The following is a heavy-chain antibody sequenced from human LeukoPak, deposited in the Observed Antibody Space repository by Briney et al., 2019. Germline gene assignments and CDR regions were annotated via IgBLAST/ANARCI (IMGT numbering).Heavy chain of an antibody. CDR2: ISSSSSYI. D-gene: IGHD3-22*01. V-gene: IGHV3-21*01. CDR1: GFTFSSYS. CDR3: ARDLSYYDSSGYSHFDY. J-gene: IGHJ4*02. Sequence: PGGSLRLSCAASGFTFSSYSMNWARQAPGKGLEWVSSISSSSSYIYYADSVKGRFTISRDNAKNSLYLQMNSLRAEDTAVYYCARDLSYYDSSGYSHFDYWGQGTLVTVSS.